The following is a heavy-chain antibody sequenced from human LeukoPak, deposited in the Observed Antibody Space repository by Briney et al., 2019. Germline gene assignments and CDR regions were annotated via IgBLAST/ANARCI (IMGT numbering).Heavy chain of an antibody. CDR3: ARDLGNTGWYTFDY. D-gene: IGHD6-19*01. V-gene: IGHV6-1*01. CDR2: TYYRSKWYN. J-gene: IGHJ4*02. Sequence: HSQTLSLTCDISGDSVSSNNGAWNWIRQSPSRGLGWLGRTYYRSKWYNDYAGSLNGRITISPDTSKNQFSLHLNSVTPEDTAVYYCARDLGNTGWYTFDYWGQGILVTVSS. CDR1: GDSVSSNNGA.